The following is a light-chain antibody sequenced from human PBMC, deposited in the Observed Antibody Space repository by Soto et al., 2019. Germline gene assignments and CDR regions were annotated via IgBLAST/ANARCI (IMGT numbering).Light chain of an antibody. V-gene: IGLV1-47*01. Sequence: QSVLTQPPSASGTPGQRVTISCSGSSSNIGSNYVYWYQQLPGTAPKLLIYRNNQRPSGVPDLFSGSKSGTSASLAISGLRSEDEAEYYCAAWDDSLSVVVFGGGTQVTVL. CDR3: AAWDDSLSVVV. CDR2: RNN. CDR1: SSNIGSNY. J-gene: IGLJ2*01.